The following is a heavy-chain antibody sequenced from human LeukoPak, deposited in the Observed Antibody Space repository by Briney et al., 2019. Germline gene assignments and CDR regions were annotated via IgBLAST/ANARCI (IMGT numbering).Heavy chain of an antibody. J-gene: IGHJ6*03. CDR2: IYYSGGT. Sequence: SGTLSLTCTVSGGSISSYYWSWIRQPPGKGLEWIGYIYYSGGTNYNPSLKSRVTISVDTSKNQFSLNLSSVTAADTAVYYCARTNYGGNSIYYYYMDVWGKGTTVTVSS. D-gene: IGHD4-23*01. CDR1: GGSISSYY. CDR3: ARTNYGGNSIYYYYMDV. V-gene: IGHV4-59*01.